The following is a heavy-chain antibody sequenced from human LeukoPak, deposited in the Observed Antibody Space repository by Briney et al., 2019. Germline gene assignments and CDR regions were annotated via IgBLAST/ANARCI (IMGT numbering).Heavy chain of an antibody. CDR2: ISKSDGST. V-gene: IGHV3-23*01. CDR1: GFILRNYV. J-gene: IGHJ4*02. CDR3: AKEGLNIATRDFFDS. Sequence: GGPLRLPCAASGFILRNYVVAWAREAPGRGGECVAKISKSDGSTYYDDSAKGRFTISKDNYKNTLYLQMNSLRAEDTAVYYCAKEGLNIATRDFFDSWGQGTLVTVSS. D-gene: IGHD6-6*01.